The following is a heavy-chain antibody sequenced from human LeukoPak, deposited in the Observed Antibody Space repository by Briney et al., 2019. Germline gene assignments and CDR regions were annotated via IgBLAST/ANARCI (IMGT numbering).Heavy chain of an antibody. CDR2: INPSGGST. D-gene: IGHD4/OR15-4a*01. J-gene: IGHJ5*02. V-gene: IGHV1-46*01. CDR3: ARANRKSTAEDWFDP. Sequence: EASVKVSCKASGYTFTSYYIHWVRQAPGQGLEWMGIINPSGGSTSYAQKFQGRVTMTRDMSTSTVYMGLSSLRSEDTAVYYCARANRKSTAEDWFDPWGQGTLVTVSS. CDR1: GYTFTSYY.